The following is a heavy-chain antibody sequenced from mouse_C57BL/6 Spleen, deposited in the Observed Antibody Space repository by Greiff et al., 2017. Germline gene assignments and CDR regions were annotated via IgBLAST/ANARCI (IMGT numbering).Heavy chain of an antibody. D-gene: IGHD1-1*01. CDR1: GYTFTDYY. V-gene: IGHV1-19*01. CDR3: ARSGSSYNYDAKDD. Sequence: VQLQQSGPVLVKPGASVTMSCKASGYTFTDYYMNWVKQSHGKSLEWIGVINPYNGGTSYNQKFKGKATLTVDKSSSTAYMELNSLTSEDSAVYYCARSGSSYNYDAKDDWGQGTSVTVSS. CDR2: INPYNGGT. J-gene: IGHJ4*01.